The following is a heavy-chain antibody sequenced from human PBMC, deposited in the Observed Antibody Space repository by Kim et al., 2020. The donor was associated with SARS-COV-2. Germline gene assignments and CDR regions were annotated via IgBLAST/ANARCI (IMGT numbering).Heavy chain of an antibody. V-gene: IGHV4-39*01. CDR3: AGLVAVAGHFDY. D-gene: IGHD6-19*01. J-gene: IGHJ4*02. Sequence: YYTPSLKSRVTISVDTSKNQFSLKLSSVTAADTAVYYCAGLVAVAGHFDYWGQGTLVTVSS.